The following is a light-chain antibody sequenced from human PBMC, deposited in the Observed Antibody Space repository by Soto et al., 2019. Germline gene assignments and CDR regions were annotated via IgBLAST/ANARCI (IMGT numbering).Light chain of an antibody. Sequence: DIQMTQSPSYLSASVGDRVTITCRTSHSFSIYLNWYQQKPGKAPKLLIYAASSLGCGVPSRFSGSGSGTDFPLIISSLQPEDIAIYYWQQGYSTRCTFGQGTKVEIK. J-gene: IGKJ1*01. CDR2: AAS. CDR1: HSFSIY. CDR3: QQGYSTRCT. V-gene: IGKV1-39*01.